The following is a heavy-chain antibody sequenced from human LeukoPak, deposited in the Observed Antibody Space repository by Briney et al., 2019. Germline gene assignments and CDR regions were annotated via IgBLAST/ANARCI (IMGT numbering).Heavy chain of an antibody. CDR1: GGSLSSGGYY. Sequence: SGTLSLTCTVSGGSLSSGGYYWGWLRHHPGNGLEWIGYIYYSGSTYYNPSLKSRVTISVDTSKNQLSLKLSSVTAADTAVYYCASGTGTTHAFDIWGQGTMVTVSS. CDR2: IYYSGST. D-gene: IGHD1-7*01. J-gene: IGHJ3*02. V-gene: IGHV4-31*03. CDR3: ASGTGTTHAFDI.